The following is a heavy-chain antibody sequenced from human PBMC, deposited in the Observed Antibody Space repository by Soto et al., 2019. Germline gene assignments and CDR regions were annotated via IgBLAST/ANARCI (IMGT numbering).Heavy chain of an antibody. CDR3: ARDRYYYGSGSLDY. V-gene: IGHV1-3*01. Sequence: QVQLVQSGAEVKKPGASVKVSCKASGYTFTSYAMHWVRQAPGQRLEWMGWINAANGNTKYSQKFQGRVTFTRDTSASTAYMYLSSLRSEDTAVYYCARDRYYYGSGSLDYWGQGTLVTVSS. D-gene: IGHD3-10*01. CDR1: GYTFTSYA. CDR2: INAANGNT. J-gene: IGHJ4*02.